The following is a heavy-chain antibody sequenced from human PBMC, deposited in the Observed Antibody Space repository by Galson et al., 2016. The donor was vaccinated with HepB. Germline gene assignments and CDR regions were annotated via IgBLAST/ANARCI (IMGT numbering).Heavy chain of an antibody. V-gene: IGHV3-30*04. CDR2: ISYSGRNQ. CDR1: GFTFNRYA. CDR3: TRDHYGDSAFTLGV. Sequence: SLRLSCAGSGFTFNRYAINWVRQAPGKGLEWVAAISYSGRNQLYAASVKGRLTISRDNSKNTVSLLMNSLRADDTAVYYCTRDHYGDSAFTLGVWGQGTLVTVSS. D-gene: IGHD3-10*01. J-gene: IGHJ4*02.